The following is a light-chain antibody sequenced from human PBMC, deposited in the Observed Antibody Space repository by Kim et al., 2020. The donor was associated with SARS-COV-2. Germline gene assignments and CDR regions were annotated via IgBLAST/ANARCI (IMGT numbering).Light chain of an antibody. V-gene: IGLV2-23*02. CDR2: EVS. J-gene: IGLJ2*01. CDR1: SSDVGSYNL. CDR3: CSYAGIPS. Sequence: QSALTQPASVSGSPGQSITISCTGTSSDVGSYNLVSWYQQHPGKAPKLMIYEVSKRPSGVSNRFSGSKSGNTASLTISGLQAEDEADYYCCSYAGIPSFGGGTQLTVL.